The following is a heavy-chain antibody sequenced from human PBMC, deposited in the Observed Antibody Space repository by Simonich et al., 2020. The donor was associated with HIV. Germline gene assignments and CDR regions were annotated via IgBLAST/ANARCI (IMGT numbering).Heavy chain of an antibody. CDR3: AKEGSMGAFDI. D-gene: IGHD3-10*01. J-gene: IGHJ3*02. CDR2: T. V-gene: IGHV3-23*04. Sequence: EVQLVESGGGLVKPGGSLRLSCAASGFTFNNAWMSWVRQVSGKGLEWVSGTYNEESVKGRFTISRDNSKNTLYLQMNSLRADDTAVYYCAKEGSMGAFDIWGQGTMVTVSS. CDR1: GFTFNNAW.